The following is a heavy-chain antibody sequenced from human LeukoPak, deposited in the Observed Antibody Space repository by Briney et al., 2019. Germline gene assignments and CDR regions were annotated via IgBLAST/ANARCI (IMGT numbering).Heavy chain of an antibody. Sequence: SETLSLPCTVSGGSISSSSYYWGWIRQPPGKGREWVGSIFYSASTYYNSSLQSRVTISVDTSKNQFSLKLSSVTAADTAVYYCARSTVTTWVGDFDYWGQGTLVTVSS. CDR2: IFYSAST. CDR3: ARSTVTTWVGDFDY. J-gene: IGHJ4*02. V-gene: IGHV4-39*01. CDR1: GGSISSSSYY. D-gene: IGHD4-17*01.